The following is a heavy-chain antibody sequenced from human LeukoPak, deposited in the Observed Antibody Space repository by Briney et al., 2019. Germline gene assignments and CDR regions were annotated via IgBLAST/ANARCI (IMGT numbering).Heavy chain of an antibody. CDR2: IIPIFGTA. Sequence: GASVKVSCKASGGTFISYAISWVRQAPGQGLEWMGGIIPIFGTANYAQKFQGRVTITADESTSTAYMELSSLRSEDTAVYYCARSTDIVVVPAAHSGYYFDYWGQGTLVTVSS. CDR1: GGTFISYA. V-gene: IGHV1-69*13. CDR3: ARSTDIVVVPAAHSGYYFDY. D-gene: IGHD2-2*01. J-gene: IGHJ4*02.